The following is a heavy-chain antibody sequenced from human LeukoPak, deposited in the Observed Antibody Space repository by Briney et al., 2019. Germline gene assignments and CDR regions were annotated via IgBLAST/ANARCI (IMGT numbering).Heavy chain of an antibody. D-gene: IGHD6-13*01. CDR1: GFIFRSFS. Sequence: PGGFLRLSCAASGFIFRSFSMTWVRQAPGKGLEWVASISSTSNHKYHADSVKGRFTISRDNDKNSLYLQMNSLRAEDTALYYCATRVTADSYDASDIWGQGTMVTVSS. J-gene: IGHJ3*02. V-gene: IGHV3-21*06. CDR2: ISSTSNHK. CDR3: ATRVTADSYDASDI.